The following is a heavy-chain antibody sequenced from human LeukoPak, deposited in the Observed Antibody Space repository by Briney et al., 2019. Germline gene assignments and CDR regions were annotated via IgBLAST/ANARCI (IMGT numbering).Heavy chain of an antibody. CDR2: IYYSGST. V-gene: IGHV4-39*01. J-gene: IGHJ4*02. Sequence: KSSETLSLTYTVSGGSISSSSYYWGWIRQPPGKGLEWIGCIYYSGSTYYNPSLKSRVTISVDTSKNQFSLKLSSVTAADTAVYYCARGRPRPDYWGQGTLVTVSS. CDR1: GGSISSSSYY. CDR3: ARGRPRPDY.